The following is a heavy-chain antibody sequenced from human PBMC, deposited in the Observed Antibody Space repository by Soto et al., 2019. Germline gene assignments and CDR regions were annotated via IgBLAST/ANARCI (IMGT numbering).Heavy chain of an antibody. CDR2: INPNSGGT. D-gene: IGHD2-2*01. Sequence: ASVKVSCKASGYTFSDYYMHWGRQAPGQGLEWMGWINPNSGGTKYAQKFQVWVTMTRDTSISTAYMELSRLRSDDTAVFYCARGSSSSWTYDYGLDVWG. V-gene: IGHV1-2*04. CDR3: ARGSSSSWTYDYGLDV. J-gene: IGHJ6*02. CDR1: GYTFSDYY.